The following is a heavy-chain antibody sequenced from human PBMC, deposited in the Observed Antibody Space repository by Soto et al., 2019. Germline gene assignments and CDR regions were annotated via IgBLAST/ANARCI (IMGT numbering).Heavy chain of an antibody. CDR3: AKAVATLSDFDY. CDR1: GFSFSSYA. Sequence: EVQLLESGGGLVQPGGSLRLSCAASGFSFSSYAMSWVRQAPGKGLECVSALSGSGSTTYYADSVKGRFTISRDNSKHTLYLQMNSLRADDTAVYYCAKAVATLSDFDYWGQGTQVTVSS. D-gene: IGHD5-12*01. CDR2: LSGSGSTT. J-gene: IGHJ4*02. V-gene: IGHV3-23*01.